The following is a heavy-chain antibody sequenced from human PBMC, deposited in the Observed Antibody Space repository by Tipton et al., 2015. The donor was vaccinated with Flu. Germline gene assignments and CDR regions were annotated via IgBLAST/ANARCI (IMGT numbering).Heavy chain of an antibody. V-gene: IGHV1-69*09. Sequence: QMQLVQSGAEVKKPGSSVKVSCKASGGTFNFFAINWVRQAPGQGFEWMGRIIPALDTPNYAQKFKGRVTITADKSTSTAYMELSSLTSQDTAVDYWARDPAVAGDSAGGYWGQGTLVTVPS. CDR3: ARDPAVAGDSAGGY. CDR2: IIPALDTP. D-gene: IGHD6-19*01. CDR1: GGTFNFFA. J-gene: IGHJ4*02.